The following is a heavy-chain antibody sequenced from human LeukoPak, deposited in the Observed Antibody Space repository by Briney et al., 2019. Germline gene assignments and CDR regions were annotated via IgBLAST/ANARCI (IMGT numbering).Heavy chain of an antibody. Sequence: GGSLRLSCAASGFTFSNYGMHWVRQAPGKGLEWVTVIAYDGNNINYADSVKGRFTISRDNAKNSLYLQMNSLRAEDTAVYYCARESEGYYDFWSGYSHWGQGTLVTVSS. CDR2: IAYDGNNI. J-gene: IGHJ4*02. D-gene: IGHD3-3*01. CDR1: GFTFSNYG. V-gene: IGHV3-30*12. CDR3: ARESEGYYDFWSGYSH.